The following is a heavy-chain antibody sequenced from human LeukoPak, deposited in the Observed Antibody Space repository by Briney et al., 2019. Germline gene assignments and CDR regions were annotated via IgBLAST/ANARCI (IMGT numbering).Heavy chain of an antibody. CDR2: IIPIFGTA. D-gene: IGHD6-6*01. Sequence: ASVKVSCKASGGTFSSYAISWVRQAPGQGLEWMGGIIPIFGTANYAQKFQGRVTITADESTSTAYMELSSLRSEDTAVYYCARVPPDSRSSPRPLYYWGQGTLVTVSS. CDR1: GGTFSSYA. V-gene: IGHV1-69*01. CDR3: ARVPPDSRSSPRPLYY. J-gene: IGHJ4*02.